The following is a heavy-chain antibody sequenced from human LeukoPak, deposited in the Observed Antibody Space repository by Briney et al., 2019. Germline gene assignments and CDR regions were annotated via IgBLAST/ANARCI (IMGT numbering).Heavy chain of an antibody. CDR2: IYSGGST. J-gene: IGHJ4*02. V-gene: IGHV3-53*01. D-gene: IGHD3-10*01. CDR3: ARDQNYGSGSYSY. Sequence: GGSLRLSCAASGITVSSNYMSWVRQAPGKGLEWVSVIYSGGSTYYADSVKGRFTISRDNSKNTLYLQMNSLRAEDTAVYYCARDQNYGSGSYSYWGQGTLVTVSS. CDR1: GITVSSNY.